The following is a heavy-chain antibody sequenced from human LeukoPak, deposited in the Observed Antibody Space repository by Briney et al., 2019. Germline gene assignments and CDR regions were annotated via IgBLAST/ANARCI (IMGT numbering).Heavy chain of an antibody. CDR3: AKDTRGCSGGSCSIDYYYGMDV. D-gene: IGHD2-15*01. V-gene: IGHV3-9*01. Sequence: GGSLRLSCAASGFTFDDYAMHWVRQAPGKGLERVSGISWNSGSIGYADSVQGRFTISRDNAKNSLYLQMNSLRAEDTALYYCAKDTRGCSGGSCSIDYYYGMDVWGQGTTVAVSS. CDR2: ISWNSGSI. CDR1: GFTFDDYA. J-gene: IGHJ6*02.